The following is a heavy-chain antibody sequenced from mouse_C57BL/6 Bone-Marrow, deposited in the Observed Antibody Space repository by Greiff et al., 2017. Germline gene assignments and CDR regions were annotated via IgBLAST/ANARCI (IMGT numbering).Heavy chain of an antibody. Sequence: VQLQQSGPELVKPGASVKISCKASGYTFTDYYMNWVKQSHGKSLEWSGDINPNNGGTSYNQTFKGKATLTVDKSSSTAYMELRSLTSEDSAVYYCARSGDLYYGNYYAMDYWGQGTSVTVSS. CDR2: INPNNGGT. CDR1: GYTFTDYY. CDR3: ARSGDLYYGNYYAMDY. V-gene: IGHV1-26*01. J-gene: IGHJ4*01. D-gene: IGHD2-1*01.